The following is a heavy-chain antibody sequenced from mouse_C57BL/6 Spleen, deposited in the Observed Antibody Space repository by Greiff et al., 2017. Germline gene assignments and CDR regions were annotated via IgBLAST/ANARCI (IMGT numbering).Heavy chain of an antibody. D-gene: IGHD3-2*02. V-gene: IGHV1-72*01. CDR1: GYTFTSYW. CDR3: AREGTAQASGPFAY. CDR2: IDPNSGGT. J-gene: IGHJ3*01. Sequence: QVQLQQPGAELVKPGASVKLSCKASGYTFTSYWMHWVKQRPGRGLEWIGRIDPNSGGTKYNEKFKSKATLTVDKPSSTAYMQLSSMTSADSAVYGCAREGTAQASGPFAYWGQGTLVTVSA.